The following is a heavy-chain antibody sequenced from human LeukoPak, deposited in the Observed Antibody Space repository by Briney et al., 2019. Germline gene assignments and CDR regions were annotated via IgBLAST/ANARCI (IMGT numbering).Heavy chain of an antibody. CDR2: ITGSGGYT. J-gene: IGHJ4*02. CDR3: ARVIGYYYDSSGYYFDY. D-gene: IGHD3-22*01. CDR1: GFTFSSYG. Sequence: GSLRLSCVASGFTFSSYGMSWVRQAPGKGLQWVSTITGSGGYTYDADSVKGRFTISRDNSKNTLYLQMNSLRAEDTAVYYCARVIGYYYDSSGYYFDYWGQGTLVTVSS. V-gene: IGHV3-23*01.